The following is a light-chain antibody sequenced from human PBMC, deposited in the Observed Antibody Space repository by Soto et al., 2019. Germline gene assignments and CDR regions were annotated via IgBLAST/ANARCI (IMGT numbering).Light chain of an antibody. CDR2: TAS. V-gene: IGKV1-33*01. J-gene: IGKJ4*01. CDR3: QQYDNLPLT. CDR1: QSISRY. Sequence: DIQMTQSPSSLSASVIDIVTITFLASQSISRYLNWYQQKPGKAPKFLIYTASNLETGVPSRFSGSGSGTDFTFTISSLQPEDIATYYCQQYDNLPLTFGGGTKVDIK.